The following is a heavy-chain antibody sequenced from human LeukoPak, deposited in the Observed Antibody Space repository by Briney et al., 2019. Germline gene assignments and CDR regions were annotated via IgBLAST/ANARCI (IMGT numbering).Heavy chain of an antibody. CDR1: GFTFSTYW. CDR3: ARDHYHGVGWFDP. J-gene: IGHJ5*02. D-gene: IGHD3-10*01. V-gene: IGHV3-7*01. Sequence: GGSLRLSCAASGFTFSTYWMTWVRQAPGKGLEWVANIKQDGSEKFYVDSVTGRFTISRDNAKNSLYLQMDSVRAEDTAVYYCARDHYHGVGWFDPWGQGTLVTVSS. CDR2: IKQDGSEK.